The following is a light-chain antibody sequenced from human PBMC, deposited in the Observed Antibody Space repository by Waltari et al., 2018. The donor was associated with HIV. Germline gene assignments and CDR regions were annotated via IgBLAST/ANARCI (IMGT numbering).Light chain of an antibody. V-gene: IGKV4-1*01. CDR2: WAS. CDR3: QQYYTTPLT. J-gene: IGKJ4*01. Sequence: DIVMTQSPDSLVVSLGERATIHCKSSRSVSSISNDRNYLAWYQQKSGQPPRLLIYWASSRESGVPARFSGSGSRTDFTLTINSLQAEDVAVYYCQQYYTTPLTFGGGTKVEIK. CDR1: RSVSSISNDRNY.